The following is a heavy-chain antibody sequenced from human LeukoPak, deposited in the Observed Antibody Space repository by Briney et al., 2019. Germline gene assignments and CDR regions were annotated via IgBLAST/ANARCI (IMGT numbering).Heavy chain of an antibody. J-gene: IGHJ4*02. CDR1: GFTFSSYW. D-gene: IGHD6-19*01. CDR3: ARGRVLGQWLVYGY. CDR2: INHSGST. Sequence: GSLRLSCAASGFTFSSYWMSWVRQPPGKGLEWIGEINHSGSTNYNPSLKSRVTISVDTSKNQFSLKLSSVTAADTAVYYCARGRVLGQWLVYGYWGQGTLVTVSS. V-gene: IGHV4-34*01.